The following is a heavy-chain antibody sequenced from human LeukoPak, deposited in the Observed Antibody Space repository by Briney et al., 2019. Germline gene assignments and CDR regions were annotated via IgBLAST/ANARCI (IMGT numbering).Heavy chain of an antibody. Sequence: SETLSLTCSVFGYSISIGYYWGWIRQPPGKGLEWIGSIYYSGSTYNNPSLKTRDTISVDTSKNQFSLKLSSVTAADTAVYYCARKNVVVVAATLLNYFDYWGQGTLVTVSS. D-gene: IGHD2-15*01. CDR3: ARKNVVVVAATLLNYFDY. CDR1: GYSISIGYY. CDR2: IYYSGST. V-gene: IGHV4-38-2*02. J-gene: IGHJ4*02.